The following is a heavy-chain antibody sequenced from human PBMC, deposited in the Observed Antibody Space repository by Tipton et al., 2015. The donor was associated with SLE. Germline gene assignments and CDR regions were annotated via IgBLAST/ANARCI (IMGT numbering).Heavy chain of an antibody. CDR3: ARDFWSGYYSAY. V-gene: IGHV4-31*03. D-gene: IGHD3-3*01. CDR2: IYYTGST. J-gene: IGHJ4*02. CDR1: GGSITGTGYY. Sequence: TLSLTCTVSGGSITGTGYYWSWIRQHPGKGLEWIGHIYYTGSTFYNPSLKSRVTVSLGPSKNQFSLRLNSVTAADTALYFCARDFWSGYYSAYWGRGTLVTVSS.